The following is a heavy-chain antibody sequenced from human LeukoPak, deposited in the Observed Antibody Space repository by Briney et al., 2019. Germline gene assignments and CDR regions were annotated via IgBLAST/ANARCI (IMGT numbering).Heavy chain of an antibody. J-gene: IGHJ4*02. Sequence: SETLSLTCTVSGGSISSYYWSWIRQPPGKGLEWIGYIYYSGGTNYNLSLKSRVTISVDTSKNQFSLKLSSVTAADTAVYYCARHDHYGGIDYWGQGTLVTVSS. CDR3: ARHDHYGGIDY. V-gene: IGHV4-59*08. CDR2: IYYSGGT. D-gene: IGHD4-23*01. CDR1: GGSISSYY.